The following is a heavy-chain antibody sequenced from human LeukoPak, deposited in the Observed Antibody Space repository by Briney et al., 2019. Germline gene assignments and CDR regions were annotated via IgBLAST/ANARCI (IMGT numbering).Heavy chain of an antibody. V-gene: IGHV4-30-4*08. D-gene: IGHD3-3*01. Sequence: PSETLSLTCTVSGGSISSGDYYWRWIRQPPGKGLEWIGYIYYSGSTYYNPSLKSRVTISVDTSKNQFSLKLSSVTAADTAVYYCACGHTYYDFWSGTVDYWGQGTLVTVSS. CDR3: ACGHTYYDFWSGTVDY. CDR2: IYYSGST. J-gene: IGHJ4*02. CDR1: GGSISSGDYY.